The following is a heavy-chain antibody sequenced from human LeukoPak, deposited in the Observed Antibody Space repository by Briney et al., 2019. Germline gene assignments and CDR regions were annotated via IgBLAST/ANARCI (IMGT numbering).Heavy chain of an antibody. Sequence: SETLSLTCAVYGGSFSDYYWSWIGHPPGKGLELIEEINHSGSTNYNPSLKSRVTISVDTSKNQFSLKLSSVTAADTAVYYCARVMWGYSSGWYLGYWGQGTLVTVSS. V-gene: IGHV4-34*01. D-gene: IGHD6-19*01. CDR3: ARVMWGYSSGWYLGY. J-gene: IGHJ4*02. CDR1: GGSFSDYY. CDR2: INHSGST.